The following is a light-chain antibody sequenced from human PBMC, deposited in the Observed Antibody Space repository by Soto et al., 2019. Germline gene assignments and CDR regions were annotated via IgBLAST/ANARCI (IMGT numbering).Light chain of an antibody. Sequence: SALTHPASVSGSPGQSITISCTGTSSDVGGYDFVSWYQQHPGKAPKLMIYDVSSRPSGVSSRFSGFKSGDTASLTISGLQAVDEGDYYCSSYTSSNTLVFGGGTKVTVL. CDR2: DVS. CDR3: SSYTSSNTLV. V-gene: IGLV2-14*01. CDR1: SSDVGGYDF. J-gene: IGLJ2*01.